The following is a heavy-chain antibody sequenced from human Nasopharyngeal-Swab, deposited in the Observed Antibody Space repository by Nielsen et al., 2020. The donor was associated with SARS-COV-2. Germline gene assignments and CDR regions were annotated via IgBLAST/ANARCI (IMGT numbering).Heavy chain of an antibody. CDR2: IYYSGST. V-gene: IGHV4-59*01. Sequence: SETLSLTCTVSGGSISSYYWSWFRQPPGKGLEWIGYIYYSGSTNYNPSLESRVTISVDTSKNQFSLKLSSVTAADTAVYYCARSKAAHNWFDPWGQGTLVTVSS. CDR1: GGSISSYY. CDR3: ARSKAAHNWFDP. J-gene: IGHJ5*02. D-gene: IGHD6-6*01.